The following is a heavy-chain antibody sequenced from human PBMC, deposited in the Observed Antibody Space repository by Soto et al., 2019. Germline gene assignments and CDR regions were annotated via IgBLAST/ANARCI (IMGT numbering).Heavy chain of an antibody. CDR2: ISSSSSTI. CDR3: ASLEDYSNYEFDY. V-gene: IGHV3-48*01. Sequence: EVQLVESGGGLVQPGGSLRLSCAASGFTFSSYSMNWVRQAPGKGLEWVSYISSSSSTIYYADSVKGRFTISRDNAKNSLYLQINSLRAEDTAVYYCASLEDYSNYEFDYWGQGTLVTVSS. D-gene: IGHD4-4*01. J-gene: IGHJ4*02. CDR1: GFTFSSYS.